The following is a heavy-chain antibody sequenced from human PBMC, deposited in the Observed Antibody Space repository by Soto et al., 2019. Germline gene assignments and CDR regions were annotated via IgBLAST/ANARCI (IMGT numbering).Heavy chain of an antibody. V-gene: IGHV3-33*01. D-gene: IGHD3-22*01. J-gene: IGHJ4*02. CDR1: GFTFSSYG. CDR2: IWYDGSNK. Sequence: QVQLVESGGGVVQPGRSLRLSCAASGFTFSSYGMHWVRQAPGKGLEWVAVIWYDGSNKYYADSVKGRFTISRDNSKKTLYLQMDGLGGEDTAVYYCVSSGRSGGYYHDYWGQGRLVTVSS. CDR3: VSSGRSGGYYHDY.